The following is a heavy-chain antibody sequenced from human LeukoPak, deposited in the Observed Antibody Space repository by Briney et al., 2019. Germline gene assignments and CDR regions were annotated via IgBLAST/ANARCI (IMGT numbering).Heavy chain of an antibody. V-gene: IGHV3-15*01. CDR2: IKSKTHGGTT. D-gene: IGHD3-22*01. J-gene: IGHJ4*02. Sequence: PGGSLRLSCAASGFTFSNAWMSWVRLAPGKGLEWVGRIKSKTHGGTTDYAAPVKGRFTISRDDSKNTVCLQMNSLKTEDTAVYYCTKYYYDSSGYYYGPADWGQGTLVTVSS. CDR3: TKYYYDSSGYYYGPAD. CDR1: GFTFSNAW.